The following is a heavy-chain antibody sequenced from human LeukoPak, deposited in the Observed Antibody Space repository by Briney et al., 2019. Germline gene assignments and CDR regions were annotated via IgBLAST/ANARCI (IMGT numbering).Heavy chain of an antibody. CDR2: IIDTGVGK. Sequence: PGGSLRLSCAASGFIFRSYGMSWVRQAPGKGLEWVSGIIDTGVGKYYADSVKGRFTISRDNLKNMLHLQMNSLRAEDTAVYYRAKDYYGMDVWGQGTTVTVSS. J-gene: IGHJ6*02. CDR3: AKDYYGMDV. V-gene: IGHV3-23*01. CDR1: GFIFRSYG.